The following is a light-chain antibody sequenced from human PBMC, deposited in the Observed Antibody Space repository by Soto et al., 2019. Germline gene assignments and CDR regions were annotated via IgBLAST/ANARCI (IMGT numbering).Light chain of an antibody. V-gene: IGKV1-39*01. CDR3: QQSFRTPIT. CDR1: QTISTY. J-gene: IGKJ5*01. CDR2: AAS. Sequence: DIQMTQSPSSLSASVGDRVTITCWTSQTISTYLNWYQHKPGKAPELLIYAASNLQSGVPSRFSGTGSGTDFTLTISSLQPEDSATYYCQQSFRTPITFGQGTRLEIK.